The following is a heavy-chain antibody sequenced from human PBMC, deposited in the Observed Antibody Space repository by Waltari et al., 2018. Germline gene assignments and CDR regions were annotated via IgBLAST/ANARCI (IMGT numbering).Heavy chain of an antibody. J-gene: IGHJ4*02. CDR1: GYSISSGYY. CDR2: IYHSGST. Sequence: QVQLQESGPGLVKPSETLSLTCAVSGYSISSGYYWGWIRQPPGKGLEWIGSIYHSGSTYYNPSLKSRVTISVDTSKNQFSLKLSSVTAADTAVYYCARSVGITSSSWYPYYFDYWGQGTLVTVSS. D-gene: IGHD6-13*01. V-gene: IGHV4-38-2*01. CDR3: ARSVGITSSSWYPYYFDY.